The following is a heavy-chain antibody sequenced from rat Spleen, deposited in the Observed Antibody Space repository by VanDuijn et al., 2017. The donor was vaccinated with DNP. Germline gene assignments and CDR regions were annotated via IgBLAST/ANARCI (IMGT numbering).Heavy chain of an antibody. J-gene: IGHJ4*01. V-gene: IGHV5-31*01. Sequence: EVQLEESGGGQVQPGRSLKLSCVASGFTFNDYWMTWIRQAPAKGLEWVATISYNGGTPYYRDSVKGRFTISRDNAQSTLYLQMDSLRSEDTATYYCARHRTIMPYYYAMDAWGQGASVSVSS. CDR3: ARHRTIMPYYYAMDA. CDR1: GFTFNDYW. CDR2: ISYNGGTP. D-gene: IGHD1-12*01.